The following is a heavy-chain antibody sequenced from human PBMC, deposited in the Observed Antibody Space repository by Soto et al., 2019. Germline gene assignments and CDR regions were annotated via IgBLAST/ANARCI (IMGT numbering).Heavy chain of an antibody. CDR2: IYNSGST. J-gene: IGHJ4*02. D-gene: IGHD2-15*01. CDR3: ARLGADGQFVVVVAAAFDY. CDR1: GGSISSSSYY. Sequence: WETLCLTCTVSGGSISSSSYYWGWIRQPPGKRLEWIGSIYNSGSTYYNPSLKSQVTISVDTSKKQFLLKLSSVSAADTAVYYCARLGADGQFVVVVAAAFDYWGQGTLVTVSS. V-gene: IGHV4-39*01.